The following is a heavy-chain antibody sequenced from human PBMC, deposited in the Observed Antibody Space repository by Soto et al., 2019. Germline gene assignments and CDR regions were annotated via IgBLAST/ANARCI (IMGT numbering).Heavy chain of an antibody. J-gene: IGHJ5*02. CDR3: ASQVGQDWFDP. CDR1: GGTINSGDYF. CDR2: IYYSGST. V-gene: IGHV4-30-4*01. Sequence: ASETLSLTCSVSGGTINSGDYFWSWIRQPPGKGLEWIGYIYYSGSTYYNPSLKSRVTISVDKSKNQFSLKLSSVTAADTAVYYCASQVGQDWFDPWGQGTLVTVSS. D-gene: IGHD1-26*01.